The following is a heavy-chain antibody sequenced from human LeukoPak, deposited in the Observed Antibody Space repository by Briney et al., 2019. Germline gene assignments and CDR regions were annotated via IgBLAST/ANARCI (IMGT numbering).Heavy chain of an antibody. D-gene: IGHD3-10*01. CDR2: ISYDGSNK. V-gene: IGHV3-30*18. CDR1: GFTFSSYG. J-gene: IGHJ4*02. Sequence: PGGSLRLSCAASGFTFSSYGMHWVRQAPGKGLEWVAVISYDGSNKYYADSVKGRFTISRDNSKNTLYLQMNSLRAEDTAVYNCAKDLDYYGSGSYFDYWGQGTLVTVSS. CDR3: AKDLDYYGSGSYFDY.